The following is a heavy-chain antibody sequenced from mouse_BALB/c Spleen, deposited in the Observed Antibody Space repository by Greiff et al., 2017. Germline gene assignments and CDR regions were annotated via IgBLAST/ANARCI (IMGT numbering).Heavy chain of an antibody. Sequence: VQLKESGPGLVKPSQSLSLTCTVTGYSITSDYAWNWIRQFPGNKLEWMGYISYSGSTSYNPSLKSRISITRDTSKNQFFLQLNSVTTEDTATYYCARRGGLYWYFDVWGAGTTVTVSS. CDR1: GYSITSDYA. J-gene: IGHJ1*01. CDR2: ISYSGST. CDR3: ARRGGLYWYFDV. V-gene: IGHV3-2*02.